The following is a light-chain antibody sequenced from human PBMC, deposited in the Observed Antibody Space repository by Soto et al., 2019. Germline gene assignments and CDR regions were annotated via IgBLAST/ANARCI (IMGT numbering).Light chain of an antibody. CDR1: SSGVGDSNY. Sequence: QSVQTQLRSVSRSPGPSVTNTGSGTSSGVGDSNYVSWYQQHPGKAPKLMIYDFSKRPSGVPDRFSGSKSGNTASLTISGLQAEDEADYYRCLSARFCSCFYVFGTGTKVTVL. CDR3: CLSARFCSCFYV. J-gene: IGLJ1*01. CDR2: DFS. V-gene: IGLV2-11*01.